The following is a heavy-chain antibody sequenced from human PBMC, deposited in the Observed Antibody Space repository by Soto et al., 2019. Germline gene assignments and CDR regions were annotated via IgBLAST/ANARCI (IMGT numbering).Heavy chain of an antibody. CDR1: GFTFTNYA. CDR2: VIGTGIDT. Sequence: EVQLLESGGGLVQPGGSLRLSCAASGFTFTNYAMNWVRHSPGKGLEWVASVIGTGIDTYHAAPVKGRFTISRDNSRNSLYLEMNRLRAEDTAMYHCAKATRGQCIGDHCYALDFWGQGILVTVS. J-gene: IGHJ4*02. D-gene: IGHD2-15*01. CDR3: AKATRGQCIGDHCYALDF. V-gene: IGHV3-23*01.